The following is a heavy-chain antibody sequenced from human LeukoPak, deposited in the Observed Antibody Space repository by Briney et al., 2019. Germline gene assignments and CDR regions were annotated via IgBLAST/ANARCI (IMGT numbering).Heavy chain of an antibody. Sequence: GGSLRLSCAASGFTFSGSAMHWVRQASGKGLEWVGRIRSKANSYATAYAASVKGRFTVSRDDSKNTAYLQMNSLKTEDTAVYYCSKGGIIDYWGQGTLVTVSS. J-gene: IGHJ4*02. CDR3: SKGGIIDY. D-gene: IGHD2-15*01. CDR2: IRSKANSYAT. V-gene: IGHV3-73*01. CDR1: GFTFSGSA.